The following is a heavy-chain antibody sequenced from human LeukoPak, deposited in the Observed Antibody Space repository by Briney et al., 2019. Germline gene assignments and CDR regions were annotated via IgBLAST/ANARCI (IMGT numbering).Heavy chain of an antibody. Sequence: GGSLRLSCAASGFTFSSYEMNWVRQAPGKGLEWVSYISSSGSTIYYADSVKGRFTISRDNAKKSLYLQMNTLRAEDTAVYYCARDGGYCSGGSCYYRWFDPWGQGTLVTVSS. V-gene: IGHV3-48*03. D-gene: IGHD2-15*01. CDR1: GFTFSSYE. CDR2: ISSSGSTI. CDR3: ARDGGYCSGGSCYYRWFDP. J-gene: IGHJ5*02.